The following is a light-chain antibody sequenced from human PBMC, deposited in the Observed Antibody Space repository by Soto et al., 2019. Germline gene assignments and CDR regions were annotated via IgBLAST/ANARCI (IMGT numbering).Light chain of an antibody. CDR2: AAS. CDR3: QAYNSAHFS. Sequence: QMTQSPSSLSASVGARVTITCRASQDITNYFGWHQQKSGKVPKLLIYAASTLPPVVAARLNGCASVTDFTLTIKNLQPEAVAKSYCQAYNSAHFSFGGGTQV. J-gene: IGKJ4*01. CDR1: QDITNY. V-gene: IGKV1-27*01.